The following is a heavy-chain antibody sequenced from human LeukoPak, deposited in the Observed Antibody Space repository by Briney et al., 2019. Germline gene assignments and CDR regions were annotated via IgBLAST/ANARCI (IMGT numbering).Heavy chain of an antibody. CDR3: TTVEGATLYYYYGMDV. CDR1: GFTFSNAW. CDR2: IKSKTDGATT. D-gene: IGHD1-26*01. V-gene: IGHV3-15*01. J-gene: IGHJ6*02. Sequence: GGSLRLSCAASGFTFSNAWMSWVRQAPGKGLEWVGHIKSKTDGATTDCAAPVKGRFTISRDDSKNTLYLQMNSLKTEDTAVYYCTTVEGATLYYYYGMDVWGQGTTVTVSS.